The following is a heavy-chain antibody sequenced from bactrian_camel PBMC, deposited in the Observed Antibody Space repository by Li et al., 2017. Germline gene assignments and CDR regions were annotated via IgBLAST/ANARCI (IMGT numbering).Heavy chain of an antibody. CDR2: IKGDGRST. Sequence: QLVESGGGLVRPGGSLTLSCAASGFTFSTNFMSWVRQAPGKGLEWVASIKGDGRSTYYADSVKGRFTISRDNAKNTMYLQLNDLKPEDAGIYFCAKDQRVRGWMVSSGVEYDFWGQGTQVT. CDR1: GFTFSTNF. D-gene: IGHD3*01. V-gene: IGHV3S1*01. CDR3: AKDQRVRGWMVSSGVEYDF. J-gene: IGHJ4*01.